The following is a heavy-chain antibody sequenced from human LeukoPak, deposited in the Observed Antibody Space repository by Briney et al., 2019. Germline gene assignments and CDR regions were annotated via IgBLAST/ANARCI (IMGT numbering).Heavy chain of an antibody. J-gene: IGHJ4*02. CDR1: GFTFSSYG. CDR3: AKVKYGDYSGMTIDY. CDR2: IRYDGSNK. Sequence: PGGSLRLSCAASGFTFSSYGMHWVRQAPGKGLEWVAFIRYDGSNKYYADSVKGRFTISRDNSKNTLYLQMNSLRAEDTAVYYCAKVKYGDYSGMTIDYWGQGTLVTVSS. V-gene: IGHV3-30*02. D-gene: IGHD4-17*01.